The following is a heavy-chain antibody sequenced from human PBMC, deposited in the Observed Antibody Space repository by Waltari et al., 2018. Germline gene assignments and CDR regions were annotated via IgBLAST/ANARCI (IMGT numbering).Heavy chain of an antibody. D-gene: IGHD6-19*01. CDR3: ARDIAVAGTENWFDP. V-gene: IGHV3-30-3*01. Sequence: QVQLVESGGGVVQPGRSLRLSCAASGFTFSSYAMHWVRQAPGKGLEWVAVISYDGSNKYYADSVKGRFTISRDNSKNTLYLQMNSLRAEDTAVYYCARDIAVAGTENWFDPWGQGTLVTVSS. CDR1: GFTFSSYA. J-gene: IGHJ5*02. CDR2: ISYDGSNK.